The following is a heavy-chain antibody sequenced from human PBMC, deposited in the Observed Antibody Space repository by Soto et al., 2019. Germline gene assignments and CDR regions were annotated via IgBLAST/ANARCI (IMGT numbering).Heavy chain of an antibody. D-gene: IGHD6-19*01. CDR2: ISSSRNSI. V-gene: IGHV3-48*01. J-gene: IGHJ6*02. CDR1: GFTFSSYS. CDR3: AKDRSSGWFYGMDV. Sequence: GGSLRLSCAASGFTFSSYSMNWVRQAPGKGLEWVSYISSSRNSIYYADSVKGRFTVSRDNSKNTLYLQMDSLRVEDTAVYYCAKDRSSGWFYGMDVWGQGTTVTVSS.